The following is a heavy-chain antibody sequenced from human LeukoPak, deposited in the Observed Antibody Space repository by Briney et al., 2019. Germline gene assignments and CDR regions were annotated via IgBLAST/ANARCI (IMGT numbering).Heavy chain of an antibody. V-gene: IGHV3-20*04. CDR3: AREGRDYGDPANAFDI. J-gene: IGHJ3*02. CDR2: INWNGGST. CDR1: GFTFDDYG. D-gene: IGHD4-17*01. Sequence: PGGSLRLSCAASGFTFDDYGMSWVRQAPGKGLEWVSGINWNGGSTGYADSVKGRFTISRDNAKNSLYPQMNSLRAEDTALYYCAREGRDYGDPANAFDIWGQGTMVTVSS.